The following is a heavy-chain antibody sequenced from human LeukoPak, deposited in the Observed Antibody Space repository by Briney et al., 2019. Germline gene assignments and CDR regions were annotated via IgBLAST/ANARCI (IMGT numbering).Heavy chain of an antibody. V-gene: IGHV4-59*01. CDR1: GGSISSYY. J-gene: IGHJ4*02. CDR2: IYYSGST. CDR3: ARGNYGGNPRD. Sequence: SETLSLTCTVSGGSISSYYWSWIRQPPGKGLEWIGYIYYSGSTNYNPSLKSRVTISVDTSKNQFSLKLSSVTAADTAVYYCARGNYGGNPRDWGQGTLVTVSS. D-gene: IGHD4-23*01.